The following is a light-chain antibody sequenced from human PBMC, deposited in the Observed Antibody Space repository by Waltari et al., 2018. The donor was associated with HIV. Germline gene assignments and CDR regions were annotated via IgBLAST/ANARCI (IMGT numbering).Light chain of an antibody. Sequence: EIVMTQSPATVSLSPGDRISLACRASRAVSSNLAWYQQKPGQAPRLLLFGASTRATGVPTRVGGSGFGTDFTLTISSLQSEDFAMYYCQQYIEWPLTCGPGTKVQMK. CDR1: RAVSSN. J-gene: IGKJ1*01. CDR3: QQYIEWPLT. V-gene: IGKV3D-15*01. CDR2: GAS.